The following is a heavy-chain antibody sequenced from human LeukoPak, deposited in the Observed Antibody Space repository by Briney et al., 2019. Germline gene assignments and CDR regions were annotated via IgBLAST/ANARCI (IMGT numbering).Heavy chain of an antibody. Sequence: ASVKVSCKASGYSFSTYPINWVRQAPGRGLEWMGWINTNTGSPTFAQGLTGRFVFSVDTSVSTAFLQINSLKAEDNALYYCVRGIDTTGYFNYWGQGTLVTVSS. V-gene: IGHV7-4-1*02. CDR3: VRGIDTTGYFNY. CDR1: GYSFSTYP. D-gene: IGHD3-22*01. CDR2: INTNTGSP. J-gene: IGHJ4*02.